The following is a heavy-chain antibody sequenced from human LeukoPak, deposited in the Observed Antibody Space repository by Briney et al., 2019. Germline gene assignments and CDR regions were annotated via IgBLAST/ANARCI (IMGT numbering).Heavy chain of an antibody. Sequence: GGSLRLSCAASGFRFGDFYMSWIRQAPGKGLEWISYINTSGRIKKYADSVKGRFTISRDNAQNSLFLQMNSLRAEDTAVYYCARGPGIGNYYYYYYMDVWGKGATVTVSS. CDR1: GFRFGDFY. CDR3: ARGPGIGNYYYYYYMDV. V-gene: IGHV3-11*04. D-gene: IGHD3-10*01. CDR2: INTSGRIK. J-gene: IGHJ6*03.